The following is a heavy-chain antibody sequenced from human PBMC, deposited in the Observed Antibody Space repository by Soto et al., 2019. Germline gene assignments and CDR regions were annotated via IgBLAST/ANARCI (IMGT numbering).Heavy chain of an antibody. V-gene: IGHV4-31*03. Sequence: SETLSLTCTVSGGSISSGGYYWSWIRQHPGKGLEWIGYIYYSGSTYYNPSLKSRVTISVDTSKNQFSLKLSSVTAADTAVYYCARESEAYCSGGSCYRFDYWGRGTLVTVSS. CDR2: IYYSGST. CDR3: ARESEAYCSGGSCYRFDY. J-gene: IGHJ4*02. D-gene: IGHD2-15*01. CDR1: GGSISSGGYY.